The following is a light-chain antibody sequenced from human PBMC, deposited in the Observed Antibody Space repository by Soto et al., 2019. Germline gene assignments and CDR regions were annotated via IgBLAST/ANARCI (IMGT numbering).Light chain of an antibody. J-gene: IGKJ4*02. CDR1: QSISTY. CDR3: QHSHNIPST. V-gene: IGKV1-39*01. CDR2: AAS. Sequence: DIQMTQSPSSLSASVGDRVTITCRASQSISTYLNWYQQKSGKAPKLLIFAASTLESGVPSRFSGGGSGTDFTLTINSLQTEDSAIYYCQHSHNIPSTFGRGTKVDIK.